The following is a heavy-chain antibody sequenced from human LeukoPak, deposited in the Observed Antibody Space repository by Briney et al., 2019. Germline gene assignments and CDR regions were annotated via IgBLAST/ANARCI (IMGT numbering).Heavy chain of an antibody. J-gene: IGHJ3*02. CDR3: ARAAGYGAGSYGFEI. CDR1: GFSLSDHV. D-gene: IGHD3-10*01. V-gene: IGHV3-74*01. Sequence: GGSLRLSCAASGFSLSDHVMHWVRQAPGRGLVWVSRIIRHGTDTDYADAVKGRFTISRDIATNTLYLELSSLRAEDTAIYYCARAAGYGAGSYGFEIWGQGTAATVSS. CDR2: IIRHGTDT.